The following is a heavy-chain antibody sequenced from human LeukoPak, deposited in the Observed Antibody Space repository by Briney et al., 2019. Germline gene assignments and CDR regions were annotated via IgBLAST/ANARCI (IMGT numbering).Heavy chain of an antibody. V-gene: IGHV4-34*01. Sequence: SETLSLTCAVYGGSFSGYYWSWIRQPPGKGLEWIGEINHSGSTNYNPSLKSRVTISVDTSKNQFSLKLSSVTAADTAVYYCARERRGGYNYYYYMDVWGKGTTVTVSS. CDR2: INHSGST. CDR1: GGSFSGYY. CDR3: ARERRGGYNYYYYMDV. J-gene: IGHJ6*03. D-gene: IGHD5-24*01.